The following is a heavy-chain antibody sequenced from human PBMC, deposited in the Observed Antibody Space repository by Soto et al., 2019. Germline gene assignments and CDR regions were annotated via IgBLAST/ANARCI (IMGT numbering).Heavy chain of an antibody. CDR1: GGTFSSYA. D-gene: IGHD4-17*01. Sequence: SVKVSCKASGGTFSSYAISWVRQAPGQGLEWMGGIIPIFGTANYAQKFQGRVTITADESTSTAYMELSSLRSEDTAVYYCARGSHDYGDYDYPGHYYYYYGMDVWGQGTTVTVSS. J-gene: IGHJ6*02. CDR2: IIPIFGTA. V-gene: IGHV1-69*13. CDR3: ARGSHDYGDYDYPGHYYYYYGMDV.